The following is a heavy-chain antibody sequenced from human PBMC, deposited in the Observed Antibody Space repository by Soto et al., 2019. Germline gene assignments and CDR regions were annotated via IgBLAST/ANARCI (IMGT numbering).Heavy chain of an antibody. J-gene: IGHJ6*02. Sequence: VKVSCKASGGTFSSYAISWVRQAPGQGLEWMGGIIPIFGTANYAQKFQGRVTITADESTSTAYMELSSLRSEDTAVYYCARGHCISTSYPYYYFYNMDVWGQGTTVTVSS. D-gene: IGHD2-2*01. V-gene: IGHV1-69*13. CDR3: ARGHCISTSYPYYYFYNMDV. CDR1: GGTFSSYA. CDR2: IIPIFGTA.